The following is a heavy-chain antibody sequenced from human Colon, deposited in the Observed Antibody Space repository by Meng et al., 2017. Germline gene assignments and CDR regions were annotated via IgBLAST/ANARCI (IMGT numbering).Heavy chain of an antibody. J-gene: IGHJ4*02. Sequence: VPLQGSGPGLVWPSETLSLTCTVSGGSVSSGSYYWSWIRQPPGKGLEWIGYIYYTGSTNYNPSLKSRVTISVDTSKNQFSLKLSSVTAADTAVYYCARGPLDYWGQGTLVTVSS. CDR1: GGSVSSGSYY. CDR2: IYYTGST. V-gene: IGHV4-61*01. CDR3: ARGPLDY.